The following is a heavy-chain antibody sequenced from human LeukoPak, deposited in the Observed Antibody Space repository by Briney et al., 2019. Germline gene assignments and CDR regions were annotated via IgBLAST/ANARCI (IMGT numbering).Heavy chain of an antibody. D-gene: IGHD1-26*01. CDR3: ARVGVGATSPFGY. CDR1: GGTFSSYA. CDR2: IIPIFGTA. Sequence: SVKVSCKASGGTFSSYAISWLRQAPGQGLGWMGRIIPIFGTANYAQKFQGRVTITTDESTSTAYMELSSLRSEDTAVYYCARVGVGATSPFGYWGQGTLVTVSS. J-gene: IGHJ4*02. V-gene: IGHV1-69*05.